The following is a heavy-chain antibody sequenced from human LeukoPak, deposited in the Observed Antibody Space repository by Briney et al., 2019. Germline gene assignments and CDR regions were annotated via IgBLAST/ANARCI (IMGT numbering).Heavy chain of an antibody. Sequence: PSETLSLTCTVSGGSISSGDYYWSWIRQPPGKGLEWIGYIYYSGSTYYNPSPKSRVTISVDTSKNQFSLKLSSVTAADTAVYYCARGGIVVVPAAISWFDPWGQGTLVTVSS. CDR2: IYYSGST. CDR1: GGSISSGDYY. V-gene: IGHV4-30-4*01. CDR3: ARGGIVVVPAAISWFDP. J-gene: IGHJ5*02. D-gene: IGHD2-2*02.